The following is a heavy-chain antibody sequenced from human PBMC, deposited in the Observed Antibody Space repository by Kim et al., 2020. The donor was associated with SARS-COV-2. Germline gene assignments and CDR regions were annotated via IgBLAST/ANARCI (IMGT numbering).Heavy chain of an antibody. CDR1: GGSISSDTFS. CDR2: IYYSRST. Sequence: SETLSLTCTVSGGSISSDTFSWGWIRQPPGKGLEWIGTIYYSRSTYYNTSLKGRVTISVDTSKNQFSLRLSSVTATDTAVYYCARQDGSASLDYWGQGILVTVSS. CDR3: ARQDGSASLDY. J-gene: IGHJ4*02. D-gene: IGHD3-10*01. V-gene: IGHV4-39*01.